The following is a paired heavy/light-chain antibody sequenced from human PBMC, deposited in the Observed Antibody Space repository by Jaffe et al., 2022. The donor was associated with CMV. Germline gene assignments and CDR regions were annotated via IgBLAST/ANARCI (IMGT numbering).Heavy chain of an antibody. CDR1: GDTFSNYW. CDR3: ARREQEGYFDL. V-gene: IGHV5-51*01. Sequence: EVQLVQSGAEVKKPGESLKISCKGSGDTFSNYWIGWVRQMPGKGLEWMGIIYPGDSDTRYSPSFQGQVTISVDKSISTAYLQWSSLKTSDTAVYYCARREQEGYFDLWGRGTLVTVSS. J-gene: IGHJ2*01. CDR2: IYPGDSDT. D-gene: IGHD1-26*01.
Light chain of an antibody. Sequence: SYELTQPPSVSVSPGQTARITCSGDALPKQYAFWYQQKPGQAPVLVIYKDSERPSGIPERFSGSSSGTTVTLTISGVQAEDEADYYCQSTDSSATYWVFGGGTKLTVL. CDR1: ALPKQY. J-gene: IGLJ3*02. CDR2: KDS. CDR3: QSTDSSATYWV. V-gene: IGLV3-25*03.